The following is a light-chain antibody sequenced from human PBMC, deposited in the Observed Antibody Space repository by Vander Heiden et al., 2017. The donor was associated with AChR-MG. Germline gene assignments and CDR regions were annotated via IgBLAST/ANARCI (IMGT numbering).Light chain of an antibody. CDR2: AAS. CDR1: QSINNY. V-gene: IGKV1-39*01. J-gene: IGKJ4*01. CDR3: QQTDSIPLT. Sequence: DIQMTQSPSSLSASVGDRVTMTCRASQSINNYLNWYQQKPGKAPKVLIYAASSLQSGVPSRFSGSESGPDFTLTISRRQPEDFATYYCQQTDSIPLTFGGGTEVEIK.